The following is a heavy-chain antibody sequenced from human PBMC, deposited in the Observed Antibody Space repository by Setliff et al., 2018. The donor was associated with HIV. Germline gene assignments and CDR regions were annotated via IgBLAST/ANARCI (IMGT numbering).Heavy chain of an antibody. V-gene: IGHV4-61*05. CDR2: IHTTGSP. CDR3: ARLLEGPDYSSDFRYFDWFPDV. Sequence: SETLSLTCTVSGDSMSSGGYHWGWIRQPPGRGLEWIGSIHTTGSPKNNPSLQSRVSISIDMAKSPFSLELSSVTAADTAVYYCARLLEGPDYSSDFRYFDWFPDVWGQGTLVTVSS. CDR1: GDSMSSGGYH. D-gene: IGHD3-9*01. J-gene: IGHJ4*02.